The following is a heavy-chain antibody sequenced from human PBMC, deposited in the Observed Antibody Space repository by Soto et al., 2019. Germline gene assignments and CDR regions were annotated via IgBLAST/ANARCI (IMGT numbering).Heavy chain of an antibody. CDR1: RFTFSDYS. CDR3: ARESPSSQWLPTRYFDY. D-gene: IGHD6-19*01. CDR2: ISGGGETI. V-gene: IGHV3-48*02. Sequence: EVQLVESGGDLVQPGGSLRLSCAASRFTFSDYSMNWVRQAPGKGLEWVSYISGGGETIYYADSVRGRFTISRDNAKNSLCLQMSSLREEDTAVYYCARESPSSQWLPTRYFDYWGQGTLVTVSA. J-gene: IGHJ4*02.